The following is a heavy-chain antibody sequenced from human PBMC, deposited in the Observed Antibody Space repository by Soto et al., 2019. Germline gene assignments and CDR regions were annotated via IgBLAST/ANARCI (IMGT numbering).Heavy chain of an antibody. CDR1: GGSISSSGYY. J-gene: IGHJ4*02. Sequence: QVQLQESGPGLVKPSETLSLTCTVSGGSISSSGYYWSWIRQNPGKGLEWIGYIHYSGNTYYNPSLKSRVTISVDTSKNQFSLRLSSVTAADTAVYYCAKSLTINADFDCCGQGTLVTVSS. CDR3: AKSLTINADFDC. CDR2: IHYSGNT. V-gene: IGHV4-31*03. D-gene: IGHD3-9*01.